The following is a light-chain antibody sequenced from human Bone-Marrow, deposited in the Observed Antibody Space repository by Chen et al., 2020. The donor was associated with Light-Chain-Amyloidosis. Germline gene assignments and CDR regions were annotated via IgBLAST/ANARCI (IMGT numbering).Light chain of an antibody. CDR1: TNDVGRYNL. V-gene: IGLV2-23*01. CDR2: EST. J-gene: IGLJ1*01. Sequence: QSALAQPASVSGSPGQSITISCTGTTNDVGRYNLVSWYQQHPGEAPKLIIYESTKRPSGVSDRCSGSKSGDTAYLTISGLLAEDESDYYCCSCVTVFVGGVFGTGTKVT. CDR3: CSCVTVFVGGV.